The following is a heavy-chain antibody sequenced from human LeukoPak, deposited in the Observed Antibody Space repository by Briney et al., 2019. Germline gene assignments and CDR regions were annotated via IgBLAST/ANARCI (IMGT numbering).Heavy chain of an antibody. D-gene: IGHD3-22*01. V-gene: IGHV3-21*01. Sequence: GGSLRLSCAASGIAFRSFTMNWVRQAPGKGLEWVSSITPASTSIFYADSVKGRFTISRDNARNSLYLQMNSLRAEDTAVYHCATVYYDSSAYGDLDSWGQGTLVTVSS. CDR1: GIAFRSFT. J-gene: IGHJ4*02. CDR2: ITPASTSI. CDR3: ATVYYDSSAYGDLDS.